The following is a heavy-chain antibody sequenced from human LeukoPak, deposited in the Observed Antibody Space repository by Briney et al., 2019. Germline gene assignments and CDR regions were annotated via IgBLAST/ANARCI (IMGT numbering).Heavy chain of an antibody. Sequence: ASVNVSCRASGYTFIRYAVNWVRQAPGKGLEWMGRVDPEDGETIYAEKFQGRVTITADTSTDTAYMELSSLRSEDTAVYYCATNYDILTGYFYFDYWGQGTLVTVSS. V-gene: IGHV1-69-2*01. CDR3: ATNYDILTGYFYFDY. CDR1: GYTFIRYA. J-gene: IGHJ4*02. D-gene: IGHD3-9*01. CDR2: VDPEDGET.